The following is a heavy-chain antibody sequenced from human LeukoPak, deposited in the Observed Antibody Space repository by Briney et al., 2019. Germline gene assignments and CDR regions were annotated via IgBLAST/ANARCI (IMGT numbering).Heavy chain of an antibody. J-gene: IGHJ4*02. V-gene: IGHV4-61*02. CDR2: IYTSGST. CDR3: ARGPTRGWYEVDY. Sequence: SETLPLTCTVSGGSISSGSYYWSWIRQPAGKGLEWIGRIYTSGSTNYNPSLKSRVTISVDTSKNQFSLKLSFVTAADTAVYYCARGPTRGWYEVDYWGQGTLVTVSS. CDR1: GGSISSGSYY. D-gene: IGHD6-19*01.